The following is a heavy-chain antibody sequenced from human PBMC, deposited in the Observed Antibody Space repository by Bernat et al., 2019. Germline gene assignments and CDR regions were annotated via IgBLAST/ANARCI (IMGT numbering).Heavy chain of an antibody. D-gene: IGHD6-6*01. V-gene: IGHV2-5*02. J-gene: IGHJ4*02. CDR1: GFSLSTGRMG. CDR3: VHGIRAARRTYYFDY. CDR2: IYWDDDK. Sequence: QITLKESGPTLVKPTQTLTLTCTFSGFSLSTGRMGVGWIRQPPGKALEWLALIYWDDDKCYSPSLRNRLTITKDTSKNQVVLIMTNMDPVDTATYYCVHGIRAARRTYYFDYWGQGILVTVSS.